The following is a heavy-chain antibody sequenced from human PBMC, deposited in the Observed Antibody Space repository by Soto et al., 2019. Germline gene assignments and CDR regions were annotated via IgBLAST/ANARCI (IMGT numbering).Heavy chain of an antibody. CDR2: ISSNSDAM. D-gene: IGHD3-16*02. CDR1: GFTFNPFP. J-gene: IGHJ3*02. Sequence: EVQLVESGGGFVQPGGSLRLSCAASGFTFNPFPMNWVRLAPGKGREWLSHISSNSDAMYYADSVKGRFTISRDNARKSLYLQMNSLIVDDTAVYYCVRDYQYGFDMWGQGTMVTVSS. CDR3: VRDYQYGFDM. V-gene: IGHV3-48*01.